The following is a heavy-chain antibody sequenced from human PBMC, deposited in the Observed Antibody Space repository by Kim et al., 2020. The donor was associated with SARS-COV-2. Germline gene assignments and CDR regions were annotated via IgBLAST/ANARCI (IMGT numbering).Heavy chain of an antibody. CDR1: GYSISSGYY. V-gene: IGHV4-38-2*02. J-gene: IGHJ4*02. D-gene: IGHD5-18*01. CDR2: IYYSGST. Sequence: SETLSLTCTVSGYSISSGYYWGWIRQPPGKGLEWIGSIYYSGSTYYNPSLKSRVTISVDTSKNQFSLKLSSVTAADTAVYYCAREEVDTAVVDYWGLGTLVTVSS. CDR3: AREEVDTAVVDY.